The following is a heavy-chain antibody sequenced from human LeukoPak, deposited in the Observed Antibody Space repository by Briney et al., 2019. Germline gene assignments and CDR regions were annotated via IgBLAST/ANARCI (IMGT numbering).Heavy chain of an antibody. CDR2: ISYDGSNK. Sequence: PGGSLRLSCAASGFTFSSYSMHWVRQAPGKGLEWVAVISYDGSNKYYADSVKGRFTISRDNSKNTLYLQMNSLKAEDTAVYYCATGPNTSPFDYWGRGTLVTVSS. V-gene: IGHV3-30*03. D-gene: IGHD2-2*01. CDR1: GFTFSSYS. J-gene: IGHJ4*02. CDR3: ATGPNTSPFDY.